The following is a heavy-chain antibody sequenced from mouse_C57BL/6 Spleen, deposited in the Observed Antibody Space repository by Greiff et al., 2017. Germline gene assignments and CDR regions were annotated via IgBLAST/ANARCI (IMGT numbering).Heavy chain of an antibody. CDR3: ARGDGNYGYFDY. D-gene: IGHD2-1*01. CDR1: GYAFSSSW. CDR2: IYPGDGDT. J-gene: IGHJ2*01. V-gene: IGHV1-82*01. Sequence: VQLQQSGPELVKPGASVKISCKASGYAFSSSWMNWVKQRPGKGLEWIGRIYPGDGDTNYNGKFKGKATLTADKSSSTAYMQLSSLTSEDSAVYFCARGDGNYGYFDYWGQGTTLTVSS.